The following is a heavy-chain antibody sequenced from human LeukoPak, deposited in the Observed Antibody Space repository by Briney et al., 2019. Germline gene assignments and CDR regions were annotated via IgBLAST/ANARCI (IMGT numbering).Heavy chain of an antibody. CDR2: INNDGSCT. Sequence: PGGSLRLSCAASGFTFSSYWMYWVRQAPGKGLVWVSRINNDGSCTIYADSVKGRFTISRDNAKNTLYLQMNSLRDDDTAVYYCVRDNGGEHLWGQGTLVTVSS. D-gene: IGHD3-16*01. CDR1: GFTFSSYW. V-gene: IGHV3-74*01. J-gene: IGHJ4*02. CDR3: VRDNGGEHL.